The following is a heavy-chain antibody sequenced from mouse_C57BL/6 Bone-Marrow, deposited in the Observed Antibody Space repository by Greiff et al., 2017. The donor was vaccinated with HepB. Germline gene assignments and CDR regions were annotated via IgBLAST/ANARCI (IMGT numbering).Heavy chain of an antibody. D-gene: IGHD2-1*01. Sequence: EVQLQQSGPELVKPGASVKISCKASGYTFTDYYMNWVKQSHGKSLEWIGDINPNNGGTSYNQKFKGKATLTVDKSSSTAYMELRSLTSEDSAVYYCAGIYYGNEGAYWGQGTLVTVSA. V-gene: IGHV1-26*01. CDR1: GYTFTDYY. CDR2: INPNNGGT. J-gene: IGHJ3*01. CDR3: AGIYYGNEGAY.